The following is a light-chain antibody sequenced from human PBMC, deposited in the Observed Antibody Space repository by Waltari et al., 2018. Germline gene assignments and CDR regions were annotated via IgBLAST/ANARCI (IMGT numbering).Light chain of an antibody. CDR2: AAS. CDR1: QSISSY. J-gene: IGKJ5*01. CDR3: QQSYSTPSIT. Sequence: DIQMTQSPSSLSASVGDRVTITCRASQSISSYLNRYQQKPGKAPKLLIYAASSLQSGVPSRVSGSGSGTDFTLTISSLQPEDFATYYCQQSYSTPSITFGQGTRLEIK. V-gene: IGKV1-39*01.